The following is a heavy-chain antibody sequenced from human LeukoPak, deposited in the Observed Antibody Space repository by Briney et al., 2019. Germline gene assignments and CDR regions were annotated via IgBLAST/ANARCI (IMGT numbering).Heavy chain of an antibody. J-gene: IGHJ4*02. Sequence: GSSVKVSCKASGGTFSSYTISWVRQAPGQGLEWMGRIIPILGIANYAQKFQGRVTITADKSTSTAYMELSSLRSEDTAVYYCARSGPLSDYYDSSGYYGNYWGQGTLVTVSS. V-gene: IGHV1-69*02. CDR3: ARSGPLSDYYDSSGYYGNY. D-gene: IGHD3-22*01. CDR1: GGTFSSYT. CDR2: IIPILGIA.